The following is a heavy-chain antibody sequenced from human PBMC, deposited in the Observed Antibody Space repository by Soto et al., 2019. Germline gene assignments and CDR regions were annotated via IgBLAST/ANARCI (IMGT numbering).Heavy chain of an antibody. V-gene: IGHV1-69*06. J-gene: IGHJ4*02. Sequence: AASVKVSFKASGGTFSSYAISWVRQAPGQGLEWMGGIIPIFGTANYAQKFQGRVTITADKSTSTAYMELSSLRSEDTAVYYCARDYYDSSGYYQVFDYWGQGTLVTVSS. D-gene: IGHD3-22*01. CDR1: GGTFSSYA. CDR3: ARDYYDSSGYYQVFDY. CDR2: IIPIFGTA.